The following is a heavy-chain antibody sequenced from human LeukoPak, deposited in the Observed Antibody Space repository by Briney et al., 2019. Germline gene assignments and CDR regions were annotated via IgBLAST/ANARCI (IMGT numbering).Heavy chain of an antibody. Sequence: PGGSLRLSCAATGLSVSSNFMSWVRQAPGKGLEWVSVIYGGGSTYYADSVKGRFTISRENAKNSLYLQMNSLRVEDTALYYCAKGTNLDYWGRGTLVTVSS. CDR3: AKGTNLDY. CDR2: IYGGGST. V-gene: IGHV3-53*05. J-gene: IGHJ4*02. CDR1: GLSVSSNF.